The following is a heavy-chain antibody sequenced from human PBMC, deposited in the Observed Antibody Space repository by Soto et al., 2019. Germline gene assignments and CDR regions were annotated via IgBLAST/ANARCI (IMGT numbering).Heavy chain of an antibody. D-gene: IGHD3-10*01. J-gene: IGHJ5*02. V-gene: IGHV4-39*01. CDR2: IYYSGST. CDR1: GGSISSSSYY. CDR3: ARHSGKYWFDP. Sequence: QLQLQESGPGLVKPSETLSLTCTVSGGSISSSSYYWGWIRQPPGKGLEWIGSIYYSGSTYYNPSLKSRVTISVDTSKNQFSLKLSSVTAADTAVYYCARHSGKYWFDPWGQGTLVTVSS.